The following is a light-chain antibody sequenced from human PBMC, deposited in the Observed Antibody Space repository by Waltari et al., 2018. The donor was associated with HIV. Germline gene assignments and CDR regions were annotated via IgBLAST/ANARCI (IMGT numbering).Light chain of an antibody. J-gene: IGKJ2*01. CDR2: VAS. CDR3: QHLNSHPRT. V-gene: IGKV1-9*01. Sequence: DIQLTQPPSFLSASVCDTVTVTCRSSQDLGFYLAWYKHKPGNAPKLLIYVASTLQSGVPTRFSGSGSGTEFTLTISSLQPEDFATYYCQHLNSHPRTFGQGTKLEIK. CDR1: QDLGFY.